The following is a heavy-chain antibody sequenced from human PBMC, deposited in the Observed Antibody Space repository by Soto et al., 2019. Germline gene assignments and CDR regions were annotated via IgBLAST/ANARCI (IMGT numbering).Heavy chain of an antibody. V-gene: IGHV4-59*01. D-gene: IGHD6-13*01. Sequence: PSETLSLTCTVSGGSISSYYWSWIRQPPGKGLEWIGYIYYSGRTNYNPSLKSRVTISVDTSKNQFSLKLSSVTAADTAVYYCAAGLYFFDYCGQGTLVTAPQ. CDR3: AAGLYFFDY. CDR2: IYYSGRT. J-gene: IGHJ4*02. CDR1: GGSISSYY.